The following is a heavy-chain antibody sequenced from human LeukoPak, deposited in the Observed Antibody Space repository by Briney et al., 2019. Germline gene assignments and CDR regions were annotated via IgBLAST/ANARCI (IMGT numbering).Heavy chain of an antibody. CDR1: GGSISSGDCY. V-gene: IGHV4-30-4*01. Sequence: SETLSLTCTVSGGSISSGDCYWSWIRQPPGKGLEWIGYIYYSGSTYYNPSLKSRVTISVDTSKNQFSLKLSSVTAADTAVYYCARDHYDFWSGYYLSPVHYYGMDVWGQGTTVTVSS. CDR3: ARDHYDFWSGYYLSPVHYYGMDV. CDR2: IYYSGST. D-gene: IGHD3-3*01. J-gene: IGHJ6*02.